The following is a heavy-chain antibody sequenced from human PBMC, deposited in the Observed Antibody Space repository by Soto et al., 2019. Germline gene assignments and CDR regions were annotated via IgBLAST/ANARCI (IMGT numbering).Heavy chain of an antibody. CDR3: AGGEYSSSLGVDY. CDR2: FNHSGST. J-gene: IGHJ4*02. Sequence: PSETLQLTCAVYVGSFSGYYWRWLRQPPGKWLEWIGEFNHSGSTNYNPSLKSRVTISVYTSKNRFSLKLSSVTAAGTAVEYCAGGEYSSSLGVDYGGQGTLVTVSS. CDR1: VGSFSGYY. D-gene: IGHD6-6*01. V-gene: IGHV4-34*01.